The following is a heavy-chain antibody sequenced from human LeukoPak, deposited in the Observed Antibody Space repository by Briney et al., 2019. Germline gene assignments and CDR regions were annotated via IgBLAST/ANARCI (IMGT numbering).Heavy chain of an antibody. D-gene: IGHD3-10*01. V-gene: IGHV3-30*02. J-gene: IGHJ6*03. CDR3: AKDLGLGDYYYYMDV. CDR1: GFIFSSDS. Sequence: TGGSLRLSCATSGFIFSSDSMIWVRQAPGKGLEWVAFIRYDGSNKYYADSVKGRFTISRDNSKNTLYLQMNSLRAEDTAVYYCAKDLGLGDYYYYMDVWGKGTTVTVSS. CDR2: IRYDGSNK.